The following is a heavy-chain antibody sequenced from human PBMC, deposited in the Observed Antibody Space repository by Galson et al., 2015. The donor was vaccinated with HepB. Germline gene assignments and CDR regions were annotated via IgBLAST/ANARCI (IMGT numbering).Heavy chain of an antibody. J-gene: IGHJ3*02. CDR2: ISAYNGNT. CDR1: GYTFTSYG. CDR3: ARDFGRLRFLEWFPEAFDI. D-gene: IGHD3-3*01. Sequence: SVKVSCKASGYTFTSYGISWVRQAPGQGLEWMGWISAYNGNTNYAQKLQGRVTMTTDTSTSTAYMELRSLRSDDTAVYYCARDFGRLRFLEWFPEAFDIWGQGTMVTVSS. V-gene: IGHV1-18*04.